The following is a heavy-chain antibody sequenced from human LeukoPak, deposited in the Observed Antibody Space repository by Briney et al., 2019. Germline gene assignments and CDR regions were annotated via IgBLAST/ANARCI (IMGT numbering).Heavy chain of an antibody. CDR2: IKQDGSEK. CDR3: ARGVAAHFDY. Sequence: GGSLRLSCAASGLTFSTYWMSWVRQAPGKGLEWVANIKQDGSEKYYVDSVKGRFTISRDNAKNSLYLQMNSLRAEDTAVYYCARGVAAHFDYWGQGTLVTVSS. CDR1: GLTFSTYW. D-gene: IGHD6-6*01. J-gene: IGHJ4*02. V-gene: IGHV3-7*01.